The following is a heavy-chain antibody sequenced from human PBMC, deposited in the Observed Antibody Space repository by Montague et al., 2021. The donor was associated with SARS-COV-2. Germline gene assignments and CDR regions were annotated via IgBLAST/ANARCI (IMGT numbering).Heavy chain of an antibody. CDR1: GGSIGSYY. Sequence: SETLSLTCSVSGGSIGSYYWSWLRQPPAKRLEWSGHIHYSGSNTYSTSFKSRVTRSIDTPKNQFSLKLSSVTAADTAVYYCARSLDPSGTYYLAYWGQGTLVTVSS. V-gene: IGHV4-59*01. J-gene: IGHJ4*02. CDR2: IHYSGSN. CDR3: ARSLDPSGTYYLAY. D-gene: IGHD3-10*01.